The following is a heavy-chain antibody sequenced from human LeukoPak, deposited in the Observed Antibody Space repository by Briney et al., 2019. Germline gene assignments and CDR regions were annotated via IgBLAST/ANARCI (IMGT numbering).Heavy chain of an antibody. D-gene: IGHD1-14*01. CDR1: GGTFISYA. CDR3: ARARDLITSFDY. J-gene: IGHJ4*02. CDR2: IIPIFGTA. V-gene: IGHV1-69*13. Sequence: SVKVSCKASGGTFISYAFSWVRQAPGQGLEWMGGIIPIFGTANYAQKFQGRVTITADESTSTAYMELSSLRSEDTAVYYCARARDLITSFDYWGQGTLVTVSS.